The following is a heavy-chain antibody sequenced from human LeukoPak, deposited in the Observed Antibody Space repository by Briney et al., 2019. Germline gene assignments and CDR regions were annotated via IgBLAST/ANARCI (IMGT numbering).Heavy chain of an antibody. CDR1: RFTFNSYA. J-gene: IGHJ4*02. Sequence: GGSLRLSCAASRFTFNSYAMSWVRQAPGKGLEWVSVIGGSNGITFYVGSVKGRFTISRDNSKDTLYLQMNSLRAEDTAVYYCAKSLKQTGYYDFWSGYYPDFDYWGQGTLVTVSS. V-gene: IGHV3-23*01. D-gene: IGHD3-3*01. CDR2: IGGSNGIT. CDR3: AKSLKQTGYYDFWSGYYPDFDY.